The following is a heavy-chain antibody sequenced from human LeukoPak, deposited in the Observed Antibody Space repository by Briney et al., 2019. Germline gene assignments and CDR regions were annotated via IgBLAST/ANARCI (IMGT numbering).Heavy chain of an antibody. D-gene: IGHD6-19*01. Sequence: PETLSLTCTVSGGSMSPYHWGWIRQPPGKGLEWTGYIYYSGSTNYNPSLNSRVTISVDTSKNQFSLRLSSVTAADTAIYYCARAVSGRFDYWGQGTLVTVSS. CDR2: IYYSGST. CDR1: GGSMSPYH. V-gene: IGHV4-59*08. CDR3: ARAVSGRFDY. J-gene: IGHJ4*02.